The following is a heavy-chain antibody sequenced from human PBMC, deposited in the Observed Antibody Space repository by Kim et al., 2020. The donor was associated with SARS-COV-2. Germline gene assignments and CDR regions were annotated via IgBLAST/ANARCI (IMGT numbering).Heavy chain of an antibody. J-gene: IGHJ5*02. CDR3: ASFIVGCSGGSCRHNWFDP. CDR2: INAGNGNT. Sequence: ASVKVSCKASGYTFTSYAMHWVRQAPGQRLEWMGWINAGNGNTKYSQKFQGRVTITRDTSASTAYMELSSLRSEDTAVYYCASFIVGCSGGSCRHNWFDPWGQGTLVTVSS. V-gene: IGHV1-3*01. CDR1: GYTFTSYA. D-gene: IGHD2-15*01.